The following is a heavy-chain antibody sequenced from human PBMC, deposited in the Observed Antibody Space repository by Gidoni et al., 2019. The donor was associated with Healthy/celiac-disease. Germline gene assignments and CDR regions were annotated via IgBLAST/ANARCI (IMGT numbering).Heavy chain of an antibody. D-gene: IGHD6-19*01. CDR2: IRSKANSYAT. V-gene: IGHV3-73*01. CDR3: TRPEAVAGTGGDY. J-gene: IGHJ4*02. Sequence: EVQLVESGGGLVQPGGSLNLSCAAYGSTFSGSAMHWVRQASGEGLEWVGRIRSKANSYATAYAASVKGRFTISRDDSKNTAYLQMNSLKTEDTAVYYCTRPEAVAGTGGDYWGQGTLVTVSS. CDR1: GSTFSGSA.